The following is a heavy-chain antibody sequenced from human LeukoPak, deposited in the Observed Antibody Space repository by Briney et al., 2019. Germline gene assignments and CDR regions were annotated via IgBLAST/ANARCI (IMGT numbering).Heavy chain of an antibody. Sequence: GGSPRLSCAASGFTFRRFGMQWVRQAPGKGLEWVAFIRYDGSDKYYADFVKGRFTISKDNSRDTLYRQMISLRAEDTAVYYCAKTPGGSSDYWGQGTLVTVSS. D-gene: IGHD2-15*01. CDR2: IRYDGSDK. CDR3: AKTPGGSSDY. J-gene: IGHJ4*02. CDR1: GFTFRRFG. V-gene: IGHV3-30*02.